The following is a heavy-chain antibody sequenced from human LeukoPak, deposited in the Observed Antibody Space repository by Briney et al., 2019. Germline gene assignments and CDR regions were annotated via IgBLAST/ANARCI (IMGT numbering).Heavy chain of an antibody. Sequence: GGSLRLSCAASGFTFSSYWMSWVRQAPGKGLEWVANIQQDGSEKYYVDSVKGRFTISRDNARNSLYLQLSSLRAEDTAVYYCARLSEMFRGPQVIYYFDYWGQGTLVTVSS. D-gene: IGHD3-10*01. CDR3: ARLSEMFRGPQVIYYFDY. CDR1: GFTFSSYW. CDR2: IQQDGSEK. J-gene: IGHJ4*02. V-gene: IGHV3-7*01.